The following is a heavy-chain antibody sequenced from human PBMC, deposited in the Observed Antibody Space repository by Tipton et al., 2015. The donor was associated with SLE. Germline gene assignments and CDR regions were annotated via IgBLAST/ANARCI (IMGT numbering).Heavy chain of an antibody. CDR2: INHSGST. V-gene: IGHV4-34*01. Sequence: TLSLTCAVYGGSFSGYYWSWIRQPPGKGLEWIGEINHSGSTNYNPSLKSRVTISVDTSKNQFSRKLSSVTAADTAVYYCARGRKNMTPKRDAFDIWGQGTMVTVSS. CDR3: ARGRKNMTPKRDAFDI. J-gene: IGHJ3*02. CDR1: GGSFSGYY.